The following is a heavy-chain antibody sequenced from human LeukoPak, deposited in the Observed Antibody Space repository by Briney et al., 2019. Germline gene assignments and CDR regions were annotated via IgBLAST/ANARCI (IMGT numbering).Heavy chain of an antibody. Sequence: ASETLSLTCTVSGGSISSYYWSWIRQPAGKGLEWIGRIYTSGSTNYNPSLKSRVTMSVDTSKNQFSLKLSSVTAADTAVYYCARDQSGYDQILGIFYGHHHNWFDPWGQGTLVTVSS. V-gene: IGHV4-4*07. CDR3: ARDQSGYDQILGIFYGHHHNWFDP. J-gene: IGHJ5*02. CDR1: GGSISSYY. D-gene: IGHD5-12*01. CDR2: IYTSGST.